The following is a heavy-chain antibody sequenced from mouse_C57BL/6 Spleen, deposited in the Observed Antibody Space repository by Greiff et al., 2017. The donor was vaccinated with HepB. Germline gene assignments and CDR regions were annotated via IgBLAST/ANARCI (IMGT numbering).Heavy chain of an antibody. V-gene: IGHV1-62-2*01. J-gene: IGHJ3*01. CDR3: ARHEVPYYYGSPWFAY. CDR2: FYPGSGSI. CDR1: GYTFTEYT. D-gene: IGHD1-1*01. Sequence: QVQLQQSGAELVKPGASVKLSCKASGYTFTEYTIHWVKQRSGQGLEWIGWFYPGSGSIKYNEKFKDKATLTADKSSSTVYMALSRLTSEDSAVYFCARHEVPYYYGSPWFAYWGQGTLVTVSA.